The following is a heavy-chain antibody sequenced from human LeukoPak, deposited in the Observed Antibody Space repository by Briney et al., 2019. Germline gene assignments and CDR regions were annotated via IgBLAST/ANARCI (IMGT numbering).Heavy chain of an antibody. D-gene: IGHD3-22*01. CDR3: ARDCSDSRSDYYPLGY. J-gene: IGHJ4*02. Sequence: GGSLRLAWAASGFTVSSKYMTWVRQARGKGLEWVSVIYSGGTTYYADSVKGRFTISRDNSKNTLFLQMNKLRAENTAVYYCARDCSDSRSDYYPLGYWGQGTLVTVSS. CDR1: GFTVSSKY. CDR2: IYSGGTT. V-gene: IGHV3-66*01.